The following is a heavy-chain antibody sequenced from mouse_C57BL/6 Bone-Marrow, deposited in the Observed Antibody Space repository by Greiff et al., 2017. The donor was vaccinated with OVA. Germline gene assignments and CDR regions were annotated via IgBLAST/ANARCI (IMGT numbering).Heavy chain of an antibody. D-gene: IGHD1-1*02. Sequence: VQLQQSGPELVKPGASVKIPCKASGYTFTDYNMDWVKQSHGKSLEWIGDINPNNGGTIYNQKFKGKATLTVDKSSSTAYMELRSLTSEDTACYYRAGEGLWHYARDYWGQGTSVTVSS. CDR2: INPNNGGT. V-gene: IGHV1-18*01. J-gene: IGHJ4*01. CDR3: AGEGLWHYARDY. CDR1: GYTFTDYN.